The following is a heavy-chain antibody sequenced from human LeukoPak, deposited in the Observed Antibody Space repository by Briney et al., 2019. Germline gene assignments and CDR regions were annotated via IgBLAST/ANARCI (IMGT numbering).Heavy chain of an antibody. J-gene: IGHJ4*02. D-gene: IGHD1-26*01. Sequence: ASVKLSCKASGYTFTSYYMHWVRQAPGQGLEWMGTINPSGSSTSYAQKFQGRVTMTRDTSTSTVYMELSSLRSEDTAVYYCARDMGNAPPAHVDDYWGQGTLVTVSS. CDR1: GYTFTSYY. V-gene: IGHV1-46*01. CDR3: ARDMGNAPPAHVDDY. CDR2: INPSGSST.